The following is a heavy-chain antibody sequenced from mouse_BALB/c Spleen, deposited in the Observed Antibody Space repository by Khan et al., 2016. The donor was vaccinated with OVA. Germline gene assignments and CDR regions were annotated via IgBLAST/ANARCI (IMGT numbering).Heavy chain of an antibody. Sequence: QVQLKQSGPGLVAPSQSLSITCTISGFSLTNYGVHWVRQPPGKGLEWLVVIWNDGNTAYNSALKSRLIISKDNSKSQVFLKMNSRQTDDTAMYFCARQPYYHYNIMDYWGQGTSVTVSS. CDR2: IWNDGNT. CDR1: GFSLTNYG. CDR3: ARQPYYHYNIMDY. D-gene: IGHD2-10*01. J-gene: IGHJ4*01. V-gene: IGHV2-6-1*01.